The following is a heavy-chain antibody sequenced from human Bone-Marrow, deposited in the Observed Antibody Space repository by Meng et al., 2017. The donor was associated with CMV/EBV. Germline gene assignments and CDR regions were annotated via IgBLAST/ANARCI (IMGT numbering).Heavy chain of an antibody. CDR2: IYYSGST. CDR1: GGSISSYY. V-gene: IGHV4-59*01. J-gene: IGHJ5*02. CDR3: ARVGPYYYDSSGFTGNWFDP. Sequence: ETLSLTCTVSGGSISSYYWSWTRQPPGKGLEWIGYIYYSGSTNYNPSLKSRVTISVDTSKNQFSLKLSSVTAADTAVYYCARVGPYYYDSSGFTGNWFDPWGQGTLVTVSS. D-gene: IGHD3-22*01.